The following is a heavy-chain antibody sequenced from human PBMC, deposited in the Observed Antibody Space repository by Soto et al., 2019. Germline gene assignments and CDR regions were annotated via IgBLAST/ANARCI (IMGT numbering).Heavy chain of an antibody. J-gene: IGHJ4*02. V-gene: IGHV3-23*01. CDR2: ISGSGGST. CDR1: GFTFSSYA. Sequence: GGSLRLSCAASGFTFSSYAMSWVRQAPGKGLEWISAISGSGGSTYYADSVKGRFTISRDNSKNTLYLQMNSLRAEDTAVYYCAKTFPGSSGWYYFDYWGQGTLVTVSS. D-gene: IGHD6-19*01. CDR3: AKTFPGSSGWYYFDY.